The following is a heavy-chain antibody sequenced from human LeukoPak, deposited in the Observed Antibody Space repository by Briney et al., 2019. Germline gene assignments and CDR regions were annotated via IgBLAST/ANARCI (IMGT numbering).Heavy chain of an antibody. CDR1: GFTFSSYA. CDR3: AKTSVAGTAEYFQH. Sequence: PGGSLRLSCVASGFTFSSYAMSWVRQAPGKGLEWVSAMSGSGGMTYSADSVKGRFTISRDNSKSTLYLQMNSLRAEDTAVYYCAKTSVAGTAEYFQHWGQGTLVTVSS. J-gene: IGHJ1*01. V-gene: IGHV3-23*01. D-gene: IGHD6-19*01. CDR2: MSGSGGMT.